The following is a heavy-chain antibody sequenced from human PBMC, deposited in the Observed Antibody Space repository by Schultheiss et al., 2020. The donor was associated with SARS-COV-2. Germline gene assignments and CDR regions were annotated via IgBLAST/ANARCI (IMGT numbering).Heavy chain of an antibody. CDR1: GFTFSDYG. Sequence: SLKISCAASGFTFSDYGMHWVRQAPDKGLEWVAVLWHDGSHEDYADSVKGRFTISRDNSKNTLYLQMNSLRAEDTAVFYCARDGGSGTPGVYFDLWGRGTLVTVSS. J-gene: IGHJ2*01. CDR2: LWHDGSHE. V-gene: IGHV3-33*01. CDR3: ARDGGSGTPGVYFDL. D-gene: IGHD1-26*01.